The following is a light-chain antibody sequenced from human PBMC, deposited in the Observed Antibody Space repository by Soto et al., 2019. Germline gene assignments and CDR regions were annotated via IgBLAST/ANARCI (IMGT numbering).Light chain of an antibody. V-gene: IGLV2-14*01. Sequence: QSVLTQPASVSGSPGQSITISCAGASSDVGGYNYVSWYQQYPGKAPKLMIYEVSYRPSGVSNRFSGSKSGNTASLTISGLQAEDEADSYCSSYTTSSTEVFGTGTKVTVL. CDR1: SSDVGGYNY. CDR2: EVS. CDR3: SSYTTSSTEV. J-gene: IGLJ1*01.